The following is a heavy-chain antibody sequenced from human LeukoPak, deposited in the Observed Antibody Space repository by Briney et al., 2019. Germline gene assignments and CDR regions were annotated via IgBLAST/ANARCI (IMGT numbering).Heavy chain of an antibody. CDR2: ISGIGGST. Sequence: GGSLRLSCAASGFTFSSYAMSWVRQAPGKGLEWVSAISGIGGSTYYADSVKGRFTISRDNSKSTLYLQMNSLRAEGTAVYYCARRSRYCSSTSCYRSVDTAMVNYYYYGMDVWGQGTTVTVSS. V-gene: IGHV3-23*01. CDR1: GFTFSSYA. D-gene: IGHD2-2*02. J-gene: IGHJ6*02. CDR3: ARRSRYCSSTSCYRSVDTAMVNYYYYGMDV.